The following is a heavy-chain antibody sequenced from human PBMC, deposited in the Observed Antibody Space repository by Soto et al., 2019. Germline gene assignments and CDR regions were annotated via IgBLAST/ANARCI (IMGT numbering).Heavy chain of an antibody. J-gene: IGHJ4*02. CDR1: GGSFSGYY. Sequence: PSETLSLTCAVYGGSFSGYYWSWIRQPPGKGLEWIGEINHSGSTNYNPSLKSRVTISVDTSKNQFSLKLSSVTAADTAVYYCARRVRHSYGYFDYWGQGTLVTVS. V-gene: IGHV4-34*01. CDR3: ARRVRHSYGYFDY. CDR2: INHSGST. D-gene: IGHD5-18*01.